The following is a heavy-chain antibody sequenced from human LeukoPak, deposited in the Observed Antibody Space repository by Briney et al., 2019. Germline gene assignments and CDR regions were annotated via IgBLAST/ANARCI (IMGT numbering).Heavy chain of an antibody. CDR3: ARARPYCGGDCYRTFDY. V-gene: IGHV1-2*02. CDR2: INPNSGGT. CDR1: GSTFTGYY. J-gene: IGHJ4*02. D-gene: IGHD2-21*02. Sequence: ASVKLSCKASGSTFTGYYMHWVRHAPGQGLGWMGWINPNSGGTNYAQKFQGRVTLTRDTSISTAYMELSRLRSDDTAVYYWARARPYCGGDCYRTFDYWGQGTLVTVSS.